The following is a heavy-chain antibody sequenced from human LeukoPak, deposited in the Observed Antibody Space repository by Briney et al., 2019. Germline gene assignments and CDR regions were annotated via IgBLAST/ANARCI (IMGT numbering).Heavy chain of an antibody. Sequence: GGSLRLSCAVSGFTFSSYSMNWVRHAPGKGLEWVSSISSSSSYIYYADSVKGRFTISRDNAKNSLYLQMNSLRAEDTAVYYCARVGDSSGYYYYGMDVWGQGTTVTVSS. CDR1: GFTFSSYS. CDR2: ISSSSSYI. J-gene: IGHJ6*02. V-gene: IGHV3-21*01. D-gene: IGHD3-22*01. CDR3: ARVGDSSGYYYYGMDV.